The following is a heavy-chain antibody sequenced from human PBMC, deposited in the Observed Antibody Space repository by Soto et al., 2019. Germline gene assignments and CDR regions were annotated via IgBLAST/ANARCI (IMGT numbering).Heavy chain of an antibody. CDR2: ISSSSSTI. CDR3: ARIMGVGGLYDFDY. D-gene: IGHD1-26*01. CDR1: GFTFSSYS. J-gene: IGHJ4*02. Sequence: GGSLRLSCAASGFTFSSYSMNWVRQAPGKGLEWVSYISSSSSTIYYADSVKGRFTISRDNAKNSLYLQMNSLRAEDTAVYYCARIMGVGGLYDFDYWGQGTLVTVSS. V-gene: IGHV3-48*01.